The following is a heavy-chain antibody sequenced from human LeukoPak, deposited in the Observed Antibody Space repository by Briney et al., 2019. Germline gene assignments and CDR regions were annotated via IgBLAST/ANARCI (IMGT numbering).Heavy chain of an antibody. CDR3: ASSITSGSPAIDY. CDR2: ISSNGGST. D-gene: IGHD2-15*01. V-gene: IGHV3-64*01. Sequence: PGGSLRLSCAASGFTFSSYAMHWVRQAPGKGLEYVSAISSNGGSTYYANSVKGRFTISRDNSKNTLYLQMGSLRAEDMAVYYCASSITSGSPAIDYWGQGTLVTVSS. CDR1: GFTFSSYA. J-gene: IGHJ4*02.